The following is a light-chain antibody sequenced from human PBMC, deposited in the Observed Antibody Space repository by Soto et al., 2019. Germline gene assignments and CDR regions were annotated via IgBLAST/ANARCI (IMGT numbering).Light chain of an antibody. V-gene: IGKV3-15*01. CDR2: ATS. Sequence: EIVMTQSPATLSVSPGERATLSCRASQSVSSNLAWYQQKPGQAPRLLVFATSARATGVPDRFSGSGSGTEFTLIISSLQSEDLAVYYCQQFRNWPWTFGQGTKVDIK. J-gene: IGKJ1*01. CDR3: QQFRNWPWT. CDR1: QSVSSN.